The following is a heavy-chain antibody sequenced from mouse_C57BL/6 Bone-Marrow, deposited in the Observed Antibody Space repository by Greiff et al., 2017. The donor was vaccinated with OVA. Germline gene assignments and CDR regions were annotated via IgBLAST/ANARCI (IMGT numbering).Heavy chain of an antibody. V-gene: IGHV5-4*01. CDR2: ISAGGSYT. CDR1: GFTFSSYA. D-gene: IGHD2-4*01. Sequence: DVQLVESGGGLVKPGGSLKLSCAASGFTFSSYAMSWVRQTPEKRLEWVATISAGGSYTYYPDNVKGRFTFSRDNAKNNLYLQMSHLKSEDTAMYYCARVHYDYEYWGQGTTLTVSS. CDR3: ARVHYDYEY. J-gene: IGHJ2*01.